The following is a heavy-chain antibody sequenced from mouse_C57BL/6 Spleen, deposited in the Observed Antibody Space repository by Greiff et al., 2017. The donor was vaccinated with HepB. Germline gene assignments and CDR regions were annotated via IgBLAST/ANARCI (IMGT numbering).Heavy chain of an antibody. J-gene: IGHJ2*01. CDR2: INPSSGYT. CDR1: GYTFTSYT. Sequence: VQLQQSGAELARPGASVKMSCKASGYTFTSYTMHWVKQRPGQGLEWIGYINPSSGYTKYNQKFKDKATLTADKSSSTAYMQLSSLTSEDSAVYYCAKEGHSNYFYFDYWGQGTTLTVSS. D-gene: IGHD2-5*01. CDR3: AKEGHSNYFYFDY. V-gene: IGHV1-4*01.